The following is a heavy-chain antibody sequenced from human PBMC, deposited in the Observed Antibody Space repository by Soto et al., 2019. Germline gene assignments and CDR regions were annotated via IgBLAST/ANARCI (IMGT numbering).Heavy chain of an antibody. CDR3: ARGGDSSGYYTDY. Sequence: QVQLQQWGAGLLKPSETLSLTCAVYGGSFSDYHWSWIRQPPGKGLEWIGEINHSGSTDYNPSLKSRVTISVDSSKNQFSLELRSVTAAETAVYYCARGGDSSGYYTDYWGQGTLVTVSS. CDR2: INHSGST. D-gene: IGHD3-22*01. J-gene: IGHJ4*02. CDR1: GGSFSDYH. V-gene: IGHV4-34*01.